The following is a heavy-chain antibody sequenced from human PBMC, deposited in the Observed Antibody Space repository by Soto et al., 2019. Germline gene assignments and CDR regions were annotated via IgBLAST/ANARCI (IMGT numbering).Heavy chain of an antibody. J-gene: IGHJ4*02. V-gene: IGHV3-49*04. CDR2: IRSKRYGGTA. CDR1: GFTFGDYA. Sequence: EVQLVESGGGLVKPGRSLTLSCTASGFTFGDYAVSWVRRAPGKGLEWVSFIRSKRYGGTAEYAASVKGRFTLSRDDSKSIAYLQMNSLKTEDAAVYYCTRLPRHPQPPFDYWGQGALVTVSS. CDR3: TRLPRHPQPPFDY.